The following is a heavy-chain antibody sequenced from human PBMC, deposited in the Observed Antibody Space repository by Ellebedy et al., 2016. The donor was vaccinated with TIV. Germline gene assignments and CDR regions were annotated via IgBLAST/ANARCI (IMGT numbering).Heavy chain of an antibody. CDR1: GFTFSSYA. CDR3: ARDLKPGKSFGESLR. D-gene: IGHD3-10*01. V-gene: IGHV3-48*01. J-gene: IGHJ4*02. CDR2: VSSGSNTI. Sequence: GESLKISCTASGFTFSSYAMTWVRQAPGKGLEWVSYVSSGSNTIYYADSVKGRFTISRDNAKNSLYLQMNSLRAEDTAVYYCARDLKPGKSFGESLRWGQGTLVIVSS.